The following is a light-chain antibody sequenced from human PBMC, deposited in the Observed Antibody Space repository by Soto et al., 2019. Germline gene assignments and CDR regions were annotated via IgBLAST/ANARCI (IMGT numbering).Light chain of an antibody. CDR1: QTIVSW. CDR2: KAS. Sequence: DIQMTQSPSTLSGSLGDRATITCRASQTIVSWLDWYQQKPGKAPQLLIYKASTIKSGVPSRISGSGSGTEFTLTISSRQADDVATDYCQHYNSNSEAFGQGTKVDIK. J-gene: IGKJ1*01. V-gene: IGKV1-5*03. CDR3: QHYNSNSEA.